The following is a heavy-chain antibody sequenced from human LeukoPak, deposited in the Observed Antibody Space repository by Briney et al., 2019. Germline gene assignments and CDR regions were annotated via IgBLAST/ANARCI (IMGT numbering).Heavy chain of an antibody. D-gene: IGHD3-10*01. J-gene: IGHJ4*02. CDR2: MNPNSGNT. V-gene: IGHV1-8*03. CDR3: ARTYYGSGSYIDY. CDR1: GYTFTSYD. Sequence: GASVKVSCKASGYTFTSYDINWVRQATGQGLEWMGWMNPNSGNTGYAQKFQGRVTITRNTSISTAYMELSSLRSEDTAVYYCARTYYGSGSYIDYWGQGTLVTVSS.